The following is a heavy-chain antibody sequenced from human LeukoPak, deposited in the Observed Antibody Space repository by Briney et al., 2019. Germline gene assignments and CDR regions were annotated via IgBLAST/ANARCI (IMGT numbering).Heavy chain of an antibody. CDR2: IIPIFGTA. D-gene: IGHD4-23*01. V-gene: IGHV1-69*13. Sequence: SVKVSCKASGGSFSSHAINWVRQAPGQGLEWMGGIIPIFGTANYAQKFQDRVTITAVESMSTVYMELSSLRSEDTAVDYCARGWLAETTVVTPYNYWGQGTLVTVSS. CDR3: ARGWLAETTVVTPYNY. J-gene: IGHJ4*02. CDR1: GGSFSSHA.